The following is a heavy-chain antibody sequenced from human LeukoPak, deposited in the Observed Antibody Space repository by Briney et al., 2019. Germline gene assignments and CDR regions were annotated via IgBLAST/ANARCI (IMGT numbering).Heavy chain of an antibody. CDR2: INHSGST. D-gene: IGHD3-22*01. Sequence: SETLSLTCAVYGGSFSGYYWSWIRQPPGKGLEWIGEINHSGSTNYNPSLKSRVTISVDTSKKQFSLKLSPVTAAGTAVYCVTYYFDSSGPKKNYWGQGTLVTVSS. CDR3: TYYFDSSGPKKNY. CDR1: GGSFSGYY. V-gene: IGHV4-34*01. J-gene: IGHJ4*02.